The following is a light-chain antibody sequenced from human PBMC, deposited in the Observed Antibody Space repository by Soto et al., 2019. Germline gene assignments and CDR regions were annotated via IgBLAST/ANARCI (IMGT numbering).Light chain of an antibody. V-gene: IGKV3-20*01. CDR2: GAS. CDR3: QQYGNSPFT. Sequence: EIVMTQSPATLSVSPGERAILSCRASQSVSSNLAWYQQKPGQAPRLLIYGASTRATGIPDRFSGSESGTDFTLTISRLEPEDFVVYYCQQYGNSPFTFGQGTRLEIK. J-gene: IGKJ5*01. CDR1: QSVSSN.